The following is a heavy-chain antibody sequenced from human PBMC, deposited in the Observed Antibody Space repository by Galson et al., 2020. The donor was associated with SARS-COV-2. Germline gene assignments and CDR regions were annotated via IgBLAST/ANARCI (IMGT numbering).Heavy chain of an antibody. V-gene: IGHV4-31*03. CDR3: ARGLPTMGGTDWFDP. CDR1: GGSINNGGYN. Sequence: ASETLSLTCTVSGGSINNGGYNWNWIRQHPGKGLEWIGNIYYRGTTYYNPSLKSRVTISVDTSKNQFSLKLSSVPAADTAVYYCARGLPTMGGTDWFDPWGQGTLVTVSS. CDR2: IYYRGTT. D-gene: IGHD3-10*01. J-gene: IGHJ5*02.